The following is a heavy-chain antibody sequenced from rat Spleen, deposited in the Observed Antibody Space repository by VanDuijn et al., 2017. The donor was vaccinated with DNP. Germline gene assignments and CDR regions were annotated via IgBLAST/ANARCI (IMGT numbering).Heavy chain of an antibody. V-gene: IGHV2S75*01. Sequence: QVQLKESGPGLVQPSQTLSLTCTVSGFSLTTNGVIWVRQSPGKGLEWLGIIWGHGNTDYNSALKSRLSINRDTSKSQVFLKMNSLQTDDTAIYYCTRESWGYVMDAWGQGASVTVSS. CDR3: TRESWGYVMDA. D-gene: IGHD5-1*01. J-gene: IGHJ4*01. CDR1: GFSLTTNG. CDR2: IWGHGNT.